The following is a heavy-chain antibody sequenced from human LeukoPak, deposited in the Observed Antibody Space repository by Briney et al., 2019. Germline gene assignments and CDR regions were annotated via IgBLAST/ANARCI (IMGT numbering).Heavy chain of an antibody. CDR2: INPNSGGT. J-gene: IGHJ4*02. CDR1: GYTFTGYY. Sequence: ASVKVSCTASGYTFTGYYMHWVRQAPGQGLEWMGCINPNSGGTNYAEKFQGRVTMTRDTSISTAYMELSRLRSDDTAVYYCARATAYYYDSSGYYQPSDYWGQGPLVTVSS. V-gene: IGHV1-2*02. D-gene: IGHD3-22*01. CDR3: ARATAYYYDSSGYYQPSDY.